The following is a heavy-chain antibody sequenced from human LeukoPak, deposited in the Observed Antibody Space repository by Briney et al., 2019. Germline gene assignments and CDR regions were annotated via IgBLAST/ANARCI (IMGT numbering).Heavy chain of an antibody. V-gene: IGHV3-48*03. J-gene: IGHJ6*02. CDR1: GFTFSSYE. CDR3: AAILGYCTNGVCYTGYYGMDV. CDR2: ISSSGSTI. Sequence: GGSLRLSCAASGFTFSSYEMNWVRQAPGKGLEGVSYISSSGSTIYYADSVKGRFTISRDNAKNSLYLQMNSLRAEDTAVYYCAAILGYCTNGVCYTGYYGMDVWGQGTTVTVSS. D-gene: IGHD2-8*01.